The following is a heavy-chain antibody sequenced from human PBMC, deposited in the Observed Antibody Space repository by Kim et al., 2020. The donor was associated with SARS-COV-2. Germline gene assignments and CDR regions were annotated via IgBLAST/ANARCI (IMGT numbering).Heavy chain of an antibody. CDR1: GYTFISYW. J-gene: IGHJ2*01. CDR3: ARQAYCNSVSGALCWYFDL. V-gene: IGHV5-51*01. D-gene: IGHD2-2*01. Sequence: GESLKISCKGSGYTFISYWIAWVRQMPGKGLEWMAIISPTDSDTRYSPSFQGQVSISVDKSINTAYLQWSSLKASDTAIYYCARQAYCNSVSGALCWYFDLWGRGTPVTVSS. CDR2: ISPTDSDT.